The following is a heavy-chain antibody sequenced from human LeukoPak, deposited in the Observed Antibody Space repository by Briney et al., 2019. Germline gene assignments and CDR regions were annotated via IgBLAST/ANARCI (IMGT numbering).Heavy chain of an antibody. CDR3: TTDLVDTAIAPLWYYYYYMDV. V-gene: IGHV3-30*04. J-gene: IGHJ6*03. Sequence: GGSLRLSCAASGFTFSSYAMHWVRQAPGKGLEWVAVISYDGSNKYYADSVKGRFTISRDNSKNTLYLQMNSLKTEDTAVYYCTTDLVDTAIAPLWYYYYYMDVWGKGTTVTVSS. D-gene: IGHD5-18*01. CDR1: GFTFSSYA. CDR2: ISYDGSNK.